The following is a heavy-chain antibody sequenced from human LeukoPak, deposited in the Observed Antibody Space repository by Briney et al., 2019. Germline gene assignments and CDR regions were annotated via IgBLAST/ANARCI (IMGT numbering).Heavy chain of an antibody. V-gene: IGHV3-20*04. CDR3: ARLEDSGSYLGAFDI. CDR1: GFTFDDYG. CDR2: INWNGGST. D-gene: IGHD1-26*01. Sequence: GGSLRLSCAASGFTFDDYGMSWVRQAPGKGLEWVSGINWNGGSTGYADSVRGRFTISRDNAKNSLYLQMNSLRAEDTALYYCARLEDSGSYLGAFDIWGQGTMVTVSS. J-gene: IGHJ3*02.